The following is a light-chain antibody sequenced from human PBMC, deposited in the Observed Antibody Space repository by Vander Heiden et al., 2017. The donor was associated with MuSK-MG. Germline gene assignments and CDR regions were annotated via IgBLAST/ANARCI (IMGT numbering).Light chain of an antibody. CDR3: QQRDSTPRT. CDR1: QSISRY. CDR2: AAS. Sequence: QVTQSVAAVSSSVGDRVTITCRASQSISRYLNLYQQKPGKAPKLLIYAASSLKSAVLSTFSGSGYGTDLSLTISRLQPQDFATYHCQQRDSTPRTFGQGTKLESK. J-gene: IGKJ2*01. V-gene: IGKV1-39*01.